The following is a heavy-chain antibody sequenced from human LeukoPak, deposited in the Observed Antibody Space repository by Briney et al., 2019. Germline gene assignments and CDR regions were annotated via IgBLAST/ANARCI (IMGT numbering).Heavy chain of an antibody. D-gene: IGHD3-22*01. Sequence: ASVKVSCKASGYTFTGYYMHWVRQAPGQGLEWMGWINPNSGGTNYAQKFQGRVTMTRDTSISTAYMELSRLRSDDTAVYYCARGRTTYYYDSSGQTPGDYWGQGTLVTVSS. CDR2: INPNSGGT. CDR3: ARGRTTYYYDSSGQTPGDY. J-gene: IGHJ4*02. CDR1: GYTFTGYY. V-gene: IGHV1-2*02.